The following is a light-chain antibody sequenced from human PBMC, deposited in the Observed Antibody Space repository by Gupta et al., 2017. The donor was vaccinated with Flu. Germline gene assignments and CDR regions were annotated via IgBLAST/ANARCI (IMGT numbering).Light chain of an antibody. CDR3: QQYHIYAPT. J-gene: IGKJ4*01. CDR1: QGINSA. CDR2: AAS. Sequence: DIQIPRLPTSVSASVGDRVTITCRSSQGINSALAWFQQKPGKAPKSLIYAASTLQSGVPSKFSGSGYGTDFTLTISSLQPEDFATYYCQQYHIYAPTFGGGTRVEIK. V-gene: IGKV1-16*02.